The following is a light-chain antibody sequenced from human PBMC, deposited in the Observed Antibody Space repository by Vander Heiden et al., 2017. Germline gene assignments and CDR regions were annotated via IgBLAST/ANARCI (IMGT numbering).Light chain of an antibody. CDR1: KLGDTF. J-gene: IGLJ1*01. CDR2: HDN. Sequence: SYRLTQPPSVSVSPGQTATIACSGDKLGDTFASWYQQKAGQSPILVIYHDNKRPSGIPERFSASNSGNTATLTISGTQTPDEADYYCQAWISSTAVFGTRTKVTVL. CDR3: QAWISSTAV. V-gene: IGLV3-1*01.